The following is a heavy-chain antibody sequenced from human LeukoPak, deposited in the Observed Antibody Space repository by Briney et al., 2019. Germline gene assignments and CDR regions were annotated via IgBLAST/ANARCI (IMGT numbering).Heavy chain of an antibody. V-gene: IGHV3-21*01. D-gene: IGHD3-16*01. J-gene: IGHJ6*04. CDR3: ARDGGGKYGMDV. Sequence: PGGSLRLSCAASGFTFSSYSMNWVRQAPGKGLEWVSSISSSGSYIYYADSVKGRFTISRGNAKNSLYLQMNSLRAEDTAVYYCARDGGGKYGMDVWGKGTTVTVSS. CDR1: GFTFSSYS. CDR2: ISSSGSYI.